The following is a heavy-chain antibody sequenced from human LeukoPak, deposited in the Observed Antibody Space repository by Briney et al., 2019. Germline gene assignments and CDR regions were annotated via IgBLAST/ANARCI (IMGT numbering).Heavy chain of an antibody. D-gene: IGHD3-9*01. CDR1: GYTFTSYG. V-gene: IGHV1-18*01. CDR3: AREDHDISTGYRYYYGMDV. Sequence: ASVKVSCKASGYTFTSYGISWVRQAPGQGLEWMGWISAYNGNTNYAQKLQGRVTMTTDTSTSTAYMELRSLRSDDTAVYYCAREDHDISTGYRYYYGMDVWGQGTTVTVSS. CDR2: ISAYNGNT. J-gene: IGHJ6*02.